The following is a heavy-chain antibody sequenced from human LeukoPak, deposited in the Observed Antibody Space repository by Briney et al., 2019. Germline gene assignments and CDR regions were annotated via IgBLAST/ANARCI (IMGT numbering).Heavy chain of an antibody. V-gene: IGHV3-11*04. J-gene: IGHJ3*02. CDR1: GFTFSDYY. D-gene: IGHD3-3*01. CDR3: ARSLLAHDAFDI. CDR2: ISSSGSTI. Sequence: PGGSLRLSCAASGFTFSDYYMSWIRQAPGKGLEWVSYISSSGSTIYYADSVKGRFTISRDNAKNSLYLQMNSLRAEDAAVYYCARSLLAHDAFDIWGQGTMVTVSS.